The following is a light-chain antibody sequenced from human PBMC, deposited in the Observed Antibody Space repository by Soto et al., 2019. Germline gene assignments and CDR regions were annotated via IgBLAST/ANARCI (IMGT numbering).Light chain of an antibody. CDR3: CSYVCSSSDV. V-gene: IGLV2-23*01. CDR2: EGT. CDR1: SSDVGNYNL. Sequence: QSALAQLASVAGSPGQSITISCSGTSSDVGNYNLVSWYQHHPGKAPKLVIYEGTKRPSGVSSCFCGSKSGNTASLTISGLQAEDETDYYYCSYVCSSSDVFGTGTKVT. J-gene: IGLJ1*01.